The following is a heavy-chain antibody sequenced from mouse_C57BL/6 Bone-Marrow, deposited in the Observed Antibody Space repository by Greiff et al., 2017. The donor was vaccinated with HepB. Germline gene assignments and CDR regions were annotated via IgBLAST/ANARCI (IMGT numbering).Heavy chain of an antibody. CDR1: GYTFTSYW. Sequence: EVQLQQSGTVLARPGASVKMSCKTSGYTFTSYWMHWVKQRPGQGLEWIGAIYPGNSDTSYNQKFKGKAKLTAVTSASTAYMELSSLTNEDSAVYYCTRLVTTGGDYFDYWGQGTTLTVSS. J-gene: IGHJ2*01. D-gene: IGHD2-2*01. CDR3: TRLVTTGGDYFDY. V-gene: IGHV1-5*01. CDR2: IYPGNSDT.